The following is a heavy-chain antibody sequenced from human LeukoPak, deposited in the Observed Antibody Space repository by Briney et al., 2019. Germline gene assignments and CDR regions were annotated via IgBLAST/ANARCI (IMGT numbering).Heavy chain of an antibody. CDR2: ISSSSSYI. D-gene: IGHD4-17*01. CDR3: ARGFHGAYSSDY. V-gene: IGHV3-21*01. Sequence: GGSLRLSCAASGFTFSSYSMNWVRQAPGKGLEWVSSISSSSSYIYYAGSVKGRFTISRDNAKNSLYLQINSLRAEDTAVYYCARGFHGAYSSDYWGQGTLVTVSS. J-gene: IGHJ4*02. CDR1: GFTFSSYS.